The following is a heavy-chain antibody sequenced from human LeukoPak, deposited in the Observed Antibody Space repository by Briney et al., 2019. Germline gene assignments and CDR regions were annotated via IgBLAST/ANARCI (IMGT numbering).Heavy chain of an antibody. D-gene: IGHD4-23*01. CDR3: ARFRGPWGLTPDYYYGMDV. J-gene: IGHJ6*02. V-gene: IGHV4-59*01. CDR1: SGSISNYY. CDR2: IYYSGST. Sequence: SETLSLTCTVSSGSISNYYWTWIRQPPGKGLEWIGYIYYSGSTNYNPSLKSRVTISVDTSKNQFSLKLSSVTAADTAVYYCARFRGPWGLTPDYYYGMDVWGQGTTVTVSS.